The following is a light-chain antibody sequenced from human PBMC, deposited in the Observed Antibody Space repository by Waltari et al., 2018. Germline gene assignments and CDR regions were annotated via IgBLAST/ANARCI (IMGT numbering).Light chain of an antibody. CDR3: QQYHNWPPWA. CDR2: GAS. CDR1: QSVGTN. V-gene: IGKV3-15*01. Sequence: DIVMTQSPATLSVSPGERATLSCRASQSVGTNLAWYQQRPGQAPRLLLYGASSRAPGIPARFSGSGSGTDFTLTINSLQPEDFALYYCQQYHNWPPWAFGQGTKVEIK. J-gene: IGKJ1*01.